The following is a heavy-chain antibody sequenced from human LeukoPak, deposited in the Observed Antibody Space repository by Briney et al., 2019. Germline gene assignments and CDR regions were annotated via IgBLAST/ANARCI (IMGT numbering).Heavy chain of an antibody. CDR3: VSFYETY. Sequence: GGSLRLSCAASGNYWMHWVRQAPGKGLVWVSHINSDGSWTSYADSVKGRFTISKDNAKNTVYLRMNNLRAEDTAVYYCVSFYETYWGRGTLVTVSS. J-gene: IGHJ4*02. CDR1: GNYW. CDR2: INSDGSWT. V-gene: IGHV3-74*01. D-gene: IGHD2-2*01.